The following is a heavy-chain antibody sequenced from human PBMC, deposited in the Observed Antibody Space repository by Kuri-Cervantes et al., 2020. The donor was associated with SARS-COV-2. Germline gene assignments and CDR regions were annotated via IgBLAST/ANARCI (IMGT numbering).Heavy chain of an antibody. V-gene: IGHV4-39*01. D-gene: IGHD1-20*01. Sequence: GSLRLTCTVSGGSISSSSYYWGWIRQPPGKGLEWIGSIYYSGSTYYNPSLKSRVTISVDTSKNQFSLKLSSVTAADTAAYYCAREYNWNEFDYWGQGTLVTVSS. CDR3: AREYNWNEFDY. CDR1: GGSISSSSYY. CDR2: IYYSGST. J-gene: IGHJ4*02.